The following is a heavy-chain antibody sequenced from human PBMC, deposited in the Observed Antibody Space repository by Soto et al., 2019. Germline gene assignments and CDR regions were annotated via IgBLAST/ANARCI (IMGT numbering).Heavy chain of an antibody. Sequence: GGSLRLSCAASGFTFSSYGMHWVRQAPGKGLEWVAVISYDGSNKYYVDSVKGRFTISRDNSKNTLYLQMNSLRAEDTAVYYCARGSPVVPAFDYWGQGTLVTVSS. D-gene: IGHD2-15*01. V-gene: IGHV3-30*03. CDR3: ARGSPVVPAFDY. CDR2: ISYDGSNK. CDR1: GFTFSSYG. J-gene: IGHJ4*02.